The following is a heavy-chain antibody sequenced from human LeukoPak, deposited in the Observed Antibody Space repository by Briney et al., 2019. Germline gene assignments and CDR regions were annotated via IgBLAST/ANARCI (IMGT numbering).Heavy chain of an antibody. J-gene: IGHJ4*02. V-gene: IGHV1-8*01. CDR2: MNPNSGNT. CDR3: ARGVPYDFWSGYYKGLVDY. D-gene: IGHD3-3*01. CDR1: GYTFTSYD. Sequence: DSVKVSCKASGYTFTSYDINWVRQPTGQGLEWMGWMNPNSGNTGYAQKFQGRVTMTRNTSISTAYMELSSLRSEDTAVYYCARGVPYDFWSGYYKGLVDYWGQGTLVTVSS.